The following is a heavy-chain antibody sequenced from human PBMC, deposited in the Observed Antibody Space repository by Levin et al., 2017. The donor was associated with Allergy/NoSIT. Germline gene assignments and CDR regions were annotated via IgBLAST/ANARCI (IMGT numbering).Heavy chain of an antibody. V-gene: IGHV3-23*01. Sequence: AGGSLRLSCAASGFTFSSYAMSWVRQAPGKGLEWVSGISGSGGTTHYADSVKGRFTISRDNSKNTLSLQMNSLRAEDTAVYYCVRRMYNNGGGALHVWGQGTMVTVSS. CDR1: GFTFSSYA. D-gene: IGHD6-19*01. J-gene: IGHJ3*01. CDR2: ISGSGGTT. CDR3: VRRMYNNGGGALHV.